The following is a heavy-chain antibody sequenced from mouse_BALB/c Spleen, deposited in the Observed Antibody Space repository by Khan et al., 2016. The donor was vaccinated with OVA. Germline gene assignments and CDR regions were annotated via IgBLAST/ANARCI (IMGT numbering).Heavy chain of an antibody. CDR3: ARDYDSYYFAY. D-gene: IGHD2-3*01. CDR1: DYSITSGFY. CDR2: INYDGSS. V-gene: IGHV3-6*02. Sequence: VQLKQSGPGLVKPSQSLSLTCSVTDYSITSGFYWNWIRQFPGNKLEWMGDINYDGSSNYNPSLKNRISITRDTSKNQFFLKLSSVTTEDTATYFCARDYDSYYFAYWGQGTLVTVSA. J-gene: IGHJ3*01.